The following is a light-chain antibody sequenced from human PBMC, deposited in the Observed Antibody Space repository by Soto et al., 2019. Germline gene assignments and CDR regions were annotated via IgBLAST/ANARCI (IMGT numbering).Light chain of an antibody. J-gene: IGLJ3*02. CDR1: SSNIGNNA. CDR3: AAWDDGLNGPV. CDR2: YDD. V-gene: IGLV1-36*01. Sequence: QSVVTQPPSVSEAPRQRVTISCSGSSSNIGNNAVNWYQQVPGKAPRLLIYYDDLLPSGVSDRFSGSKSGTSASLAISGLQSEDEADYYCAAWDDGLNGPVFGGGTKMTVL.